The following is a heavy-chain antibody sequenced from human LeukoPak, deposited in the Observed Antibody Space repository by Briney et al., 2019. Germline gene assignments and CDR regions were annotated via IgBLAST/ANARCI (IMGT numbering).Heavy chain of an antibody. J-gene: IGHJ5*02. CDR1: GGSISSSSYY. Sequence: TSSETLSLTCTVSGGSISSSSYYWGWIRQPPGKGLEWIGSIYYSGSTYYNPSLKSRVTISVDTSKNQFSLKLSSVTAADTAVYYCARSIQYREGRFDPWGQGTLVTVSS. CDR3: ARSIQYREGRFDP. CDR2: IYYSGST. V-gene: IGHV4-39*01. D-gene: IGHD3-16*02.